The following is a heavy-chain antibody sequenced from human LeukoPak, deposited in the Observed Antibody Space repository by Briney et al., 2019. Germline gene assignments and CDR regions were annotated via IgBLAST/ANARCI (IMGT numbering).Heavy chain of an antibody. D-gene: IGHD4-17*01. J-gene: IGHJ4*02. CDR1: GASISGSGYY. V-gene: IGHV4-39*01. CDR2: IYYTGNT. Sequence: SETLSLTCAVSGASISGSGYYLGWIRQPPGKGLEWIGNIYYTGNTYYNASLQSRVTISIDTSKNQFSLKLSSVTAADTAVYYCARSIGSDYADYWGQGTLVTVSS. CDR3: ARSIGSDYADY.